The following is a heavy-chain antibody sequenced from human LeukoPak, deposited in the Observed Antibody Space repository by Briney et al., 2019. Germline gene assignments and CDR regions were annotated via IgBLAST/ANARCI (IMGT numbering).Heavy chain of an antibody. J-gene: IGHJ1*01. Sequence: GGSLRLSCAASGFTFSSYGLHWVRQPPGKGLEWVAFIRYDANNKYYADSVKGRFTISRDDSKNTLFLQMNSLRAEDTAVYYCATYSSGNGREFQHWGQGTLVTVSS. CDR2: IRYDANNK. D-gene: IGHD3-22*01. CDR1: GFTFSSYG. V-gene: IGHV3-30*02. CDR3: ATYSSGNGREFQH.